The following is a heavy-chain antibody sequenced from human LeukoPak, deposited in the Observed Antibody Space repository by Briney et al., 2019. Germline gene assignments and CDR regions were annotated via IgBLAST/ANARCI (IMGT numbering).Heavy chain of an antibody. J-gene: IGHJ5*02. V-gene: IGHV4-59*01. D-gene: IGHD6-13*01. CDR3: ASTSHSSSWYGHGWFDP. CDR2: IYYSGST. Sequence: SETLSLTCTVSGGSISSYYWSWIRQPPGKGLEWIGYIYYSGSTNYNPSLKSRVTISVDTSKNQFSLKLSSVTAADTAVYYCASTSHSSSWYGHGWFDPWGQGALVTVSS. CDR1: GGSISSYY.